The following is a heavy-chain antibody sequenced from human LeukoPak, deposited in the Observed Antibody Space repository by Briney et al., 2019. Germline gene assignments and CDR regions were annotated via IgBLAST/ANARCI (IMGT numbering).Heavy chain of an antibody. Sequence: GGSLRLSCAASGFTFSSYWTHWVRQAPGKGLVWVSRINSDGSSTSYADSVKGRFTISRDNAKNTLYLQMNSLRAEDTTVYYCASCPRYCSSTDYYYGMDVWGQGTTVTVSS. CDR2: INSDGSST. CDR1: GFTFSSYW. V-gene: IGHV3-74*01. CDR3: ASCPRYCSSTDYYYGMDV. J-gene: IGHJ6*02. D-gene: IGHD2-2*01.